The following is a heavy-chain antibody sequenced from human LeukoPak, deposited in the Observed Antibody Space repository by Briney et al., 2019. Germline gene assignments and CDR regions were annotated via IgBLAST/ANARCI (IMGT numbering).Heavy chain of an antibody. CDR3: ATCSGNGSGWPGAYYYYGMDV. Sequence: GASVKVSCKVSGYTLTELSMHWVRQAPGKGLEWMEGFDPEDGETIYAQKFQGRVTMTEDTSTDTAYMELSSLRSEDTAVYYCATCSGNGSGWPGAYYYYGMDVWGQGTTVTVSS. J-gene: IGHJ6*02. D-gene: IGHD6-19*01. CDR2: FDPEDGET. CDR1: GYTLTELS. V-gene: IGHV1-24*01.